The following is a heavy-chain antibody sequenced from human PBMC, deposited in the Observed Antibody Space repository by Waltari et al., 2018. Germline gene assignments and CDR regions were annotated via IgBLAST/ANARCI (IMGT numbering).Heavy chain of an antibody. V-gene: IGHV3-66*02. Sequence: EVQVVESGGDLVQPGGSLRLSWAVSGCTVGTTKMNGARQAPGKGREWCSVIKDGGTTSYADSVRGRITVSRDNSRNTGYLQMNSLRSEDTAVYYCARDVGGDGYSLYDFWGQGTLVTVSS. J-gene: IGHJ4*02. CDR1: GCTVGTTK. D-gene: IGHD2-21*01. CDR3: ARDVGGDGYSLYDF. CDR2: IKDGGTT.